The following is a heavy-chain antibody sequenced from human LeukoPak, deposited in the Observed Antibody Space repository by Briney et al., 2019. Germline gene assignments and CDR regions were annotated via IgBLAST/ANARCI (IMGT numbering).Heavy chain of an antibody. V-gene: IGHV3-48*03. CDR3: ARESNRPVGKYFQH. D-gene: IGHD2-15*01. Sequence: PGGSLRLSCAASGFTFSSYEMNWVRQAPGKGLEWVSYISIGGRTQYYADSVKGRFTISRDNAKNSLYLQMNSLRAEDTAVYYCARESNRPVGKYFQHWGQGTLVTVSS. CDR2: ISIGGRTQ. J-gene: IGHJ1*01. CDR1: GFTFSSYE.